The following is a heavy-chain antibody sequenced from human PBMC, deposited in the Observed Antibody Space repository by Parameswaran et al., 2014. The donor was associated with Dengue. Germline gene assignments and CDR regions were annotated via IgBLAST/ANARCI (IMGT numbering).Heavy chain of an antibody. Sequence: WVRQAPGQGLEWMGGIIPIFGTANYAQKFQGRVTITADKSTSTAYMELSSLRSEDTAVYYCARWAEVELTGITGTQSSAFDIWGQGTMVTVSS. V-gene: IGHV1-69*06. CDR2: IIPIFGTA. J-gene: IGHJ3*02. D-gene: IGHD1-20*01. CDR3: ARWAEVELTGITGTQSSAFDI.